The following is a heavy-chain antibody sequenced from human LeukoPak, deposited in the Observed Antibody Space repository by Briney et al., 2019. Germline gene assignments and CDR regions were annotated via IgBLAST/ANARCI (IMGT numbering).Heavy chain of an antibody. CDR1: GFSFHYYA. J-gene: IGHJ6*02. D-gene: IGHD3-22*01. CDR3: ARDSDYYDSSGPYYYYYGMDV. V-gene: IGHV3-33*08. CDR2: IWYDGSKK. Sequence: GGSLRLSCAASGFSFHYYAMHWVRQAPGKGLEWVAVIWYDGSKKYHADSVKGRFTISRDNSKNTLYLQMNSLRVEDTAVYYCARDSDYYDSSGPYYYYYGMDVWGQGTTVTVSS.